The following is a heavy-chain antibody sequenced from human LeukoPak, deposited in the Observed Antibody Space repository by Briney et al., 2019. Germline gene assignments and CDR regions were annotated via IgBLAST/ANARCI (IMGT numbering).Heavy chain of an antibody. V-gene: IGHV3-43*01. CDR3: ARGVRFGELTDAFDI. CDR2: IRWDGGEI. Sequence: GGSLRLSCAGSGFTFHDYTMHWVRQPPGKGLEWVSLIRWDGGEIHYADSLKGRFTISRENAKNSLYLQMNSLRAGDTAVYYCARGVRFGELTDAFDIWGQGTMVTVSS. D-gene: IGHD3-10*01. CDR1: GFTFHDYT. J-gene: IGHJ3*02.